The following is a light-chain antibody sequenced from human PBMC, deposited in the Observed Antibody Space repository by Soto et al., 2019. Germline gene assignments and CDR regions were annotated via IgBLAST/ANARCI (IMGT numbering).Light chain of an antibody. J-gene: IGKJ4*01. Sequence: EIVLTQSPGTLSLSPGARATLSCRASQSVTSNYLAWYQQKPGQAPRLLLYGASRRAIGIPDRFSGSGSGTDFTLTISRLEPEDFAVYYCQQYDTSPPLTFGGGTKVEI. V-gene: IGKV3-20*01. CDR3: QQYDTSPPLT. CDR1: QSVTSNY. CDR2: GAS.